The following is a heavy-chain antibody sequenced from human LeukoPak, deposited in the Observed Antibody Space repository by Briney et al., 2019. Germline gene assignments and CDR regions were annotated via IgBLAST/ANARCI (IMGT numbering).Heavy chain of an antibody. Sequence: GGSLRLSCAASGFTFSSYTMNWVRQAPGKGLEWVSSISSSSSYIYYADSVKGRFTISRDNAKNSLYLQMNSLRAEDTAVYYCAREHTGFSTIVVARRDYYYMDVWGKGTTVTVSS. J-gene: IGHJ6*03. D-gene: IGHD3-22*01. CDR3: AREHTGFSTIVVARRDYYYMDV. CDR1: GFTFSSYT. CDR2: ISSSSSYI. V-gene: IGHV3-21*01.